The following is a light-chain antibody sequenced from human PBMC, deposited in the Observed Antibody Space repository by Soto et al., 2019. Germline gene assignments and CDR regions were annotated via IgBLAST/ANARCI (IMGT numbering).Light chain of an antibody. V-gene: IGKV1-39*01. Sequence: DIPITQPPSSLSAPAVARVTITCRASQSISSYLPWYQQKPGKAPNLLIYAASTLQSGVPSRFSGSGSGTDFTLTISSLQPEDFATYFCQHGYSTPLTFGGGTKVDI. CDR3: QHGYSTPLT. J-gene: IGKJ4*01. CDR1: QSISSY. CDR2: AAS.